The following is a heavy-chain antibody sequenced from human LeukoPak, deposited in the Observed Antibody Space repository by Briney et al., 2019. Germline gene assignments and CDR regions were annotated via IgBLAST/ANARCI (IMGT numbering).Heavy chain of an antibody. Sequence: GGSLRLSCAASGFAVSTYYMGWVRQPPGKGLEWVSVIYSGGITDYADSVKGRFTISRDNSKNTLYLQMNSLRAEDTAVYYCANSPSSNCCYYFDYWGQGTLVTVSS. V-gene: IGHV3-66*01. CDR2: IYSGGIT. D-gene: IGHD6-13*01. CDR3: ANSPSSNCCYYFDY. J-gene: IGHJ4*02. CDR1: GFAVSTYY.